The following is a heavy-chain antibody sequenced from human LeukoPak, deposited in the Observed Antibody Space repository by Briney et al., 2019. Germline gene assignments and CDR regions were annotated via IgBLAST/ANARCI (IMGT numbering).Heavy chain of an antibody. V-gene: IGHV3-7*01. CDR2: IKEDGSKK. Sequence: GGSLRLSCGASGFTLSSYWMTWVRQAPGKGLGWVANIKEDGSKKYYVESVRGRFTISRDNAENSLYLQMNSLRAEDTAVYYCASLQAYCSSTSCYIPWGQGTLVTVSS. J-gene: IGHJ5*02. CDR1: GFTLSSYW. D-gene: IGHD2-2*02. CDR3: ASLQAYCSSTSCYIP.